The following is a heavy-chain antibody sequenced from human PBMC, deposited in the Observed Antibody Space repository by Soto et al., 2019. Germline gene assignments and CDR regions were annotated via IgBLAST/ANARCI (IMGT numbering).Heavy chain of an antibody. Sequence: SETLSLTCTVSGGSISSYYWSWIRQPPGKGLEWIGYIYYSGSTNYNPSLKSRVTISVDASKNQFSLKLSSVTAADTAVYYCARRYAGNFDYWGQGTLVTVSS. D-gene: IGHD2-8*01. J-gene: IGHJ4*02. V-gene: IGHV4-59*01. CDR2: IYYSGST. CDR1: GGSISSYY. CDR3: ARRYAGNFDY.